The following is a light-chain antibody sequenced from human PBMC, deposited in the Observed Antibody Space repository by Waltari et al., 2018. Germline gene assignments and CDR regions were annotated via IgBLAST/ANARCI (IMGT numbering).Light chain of an antibody. CDR3: YSATDNYRV. J-gene: IGLJ3*02. V-gene: IGLV3-27*01. Sequence: SYELTQPSSVSVSPGQTARITCSGDVFAKKYARWFQQKPGEAPVVVIYKDRGRPSGIPERFSGSSSGTTVTLTISGAQVEDEGDYYCYSATDNYRVFGGGTKLTVL. CDR2: KDR. CDR1: VFAKKY.